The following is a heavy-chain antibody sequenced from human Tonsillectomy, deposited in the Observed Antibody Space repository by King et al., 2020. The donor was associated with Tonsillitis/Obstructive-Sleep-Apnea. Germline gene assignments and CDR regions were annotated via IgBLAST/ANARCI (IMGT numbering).Heavy chain of an antibody. CDR1: GYSFTTYW. D-gene: IGHD2-8*01. Sequence: VQLVESGAEVKKPGESLRISCKGSGYSFTTYWITWVRQMPGKGLEWMGRIDPSDAYTDYSPSFQGHVNISADKSISTAYLQWSSLKASDTAMYYCAIHRYCITDVCYPSHSYAMYVCGQGTTVTVSS. J-gene: IGHJ6*01. V-gene: IGHV5-10-1*03. CDR2: IDPSDAYT. CDR3: AIHRYCITDVCYPSHSYAMYV.